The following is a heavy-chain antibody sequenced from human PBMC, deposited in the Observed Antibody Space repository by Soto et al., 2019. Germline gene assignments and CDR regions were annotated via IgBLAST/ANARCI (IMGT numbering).Heavy chain of an antibody. D-gene: IGHD4-17*01. Sequence: GGSLRLSCAASGFTFSSYAMSWVRQAPGKGLEWVSAISGSGGSTYYADSVKGRFTISRDNSKNTLYLQMNSLRAEDTAVYYCAKDMTTVTYYYYYGMDVWGQGTTVTVSS. J-gene: IGHJ6*02. V-gene: IGHV3-23*01. CDR3: AKDMTTVTYYYYYGMDV. CDR1: GFTFSSYA. CDR2: ISGSGGST.